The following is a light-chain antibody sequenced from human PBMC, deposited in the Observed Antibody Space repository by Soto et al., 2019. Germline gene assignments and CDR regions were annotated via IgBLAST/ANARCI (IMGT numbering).Light chain of an antibody. CDR1: QSVSSSY. CDR3: QQYGNSPTWT. Sequence: EIVLTQSPGTLSLSPGEGATLSCRASQSVSSSYLAWYQQKPGQAPRLLIFGASSRATGIPDRFSGSGSGTDFTLTITRLAREDFAVYYCQQYGNSPTWTFGQGTKVDIK. J-gene: IGKJ1*01. V-gene: IGKV3-20*01. CDR2: GAS.